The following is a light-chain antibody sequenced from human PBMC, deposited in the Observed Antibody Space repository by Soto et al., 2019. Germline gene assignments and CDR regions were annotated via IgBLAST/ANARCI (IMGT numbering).Light chain of an antibody. CDR1: QSVSSS. V-gene: IGKV3D-15*01. CDR2: GAS. Sequence: IVMTQSPATPSVSPREKDNLSCRASQSVSSSLAWYQQKPGRAPRLLIYGASTRATGIPARFGGAGSGTEFTLTISSLQSEDFAVYFCQQYYDWPRTFGQGTKVDIK. CDR3: QQYYDWPRT. J-gene: IGKJ1*01.